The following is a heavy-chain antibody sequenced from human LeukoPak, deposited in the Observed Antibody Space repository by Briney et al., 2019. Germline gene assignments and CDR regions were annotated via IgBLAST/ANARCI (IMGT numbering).Heavy chain of an antibody. CDR1: GFTFSTHA. CDR3: ANQPLPAVAGYYYYNMDV. J-gene: IGHJ6*02. Sequence: GGSLTLSCPASGFTFSTHAMSWVRQAPGKGLEWLSGISASGGHTYYADFVEGRFTISRDNSKDTLYLQMIGLRAEDTAVYYCANQPLPAVAGYYYYNMDVWGRGTMVTVSS. V-gene: IGHV3-23*01. CDR2: ISASGGHT. D-gene: IGHD2-2*01.